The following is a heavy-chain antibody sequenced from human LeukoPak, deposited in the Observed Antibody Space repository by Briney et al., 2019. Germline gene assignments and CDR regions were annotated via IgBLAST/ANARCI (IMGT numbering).Heavy chain of an antibody. V-gene: IGHV3-74*01. CDR3: AKVRYCSAASSYTYFDA. D-gene: IGHD2-2*02. CDR2: INTDGGTT. Sequence: GGSLRLSCAASGFTFSSSWMHWVRQAPGKGLVWVSRINTDGGTTTYADSVKGRFTISRDNAKNTLYLQMNSLKAEDTAIYYCAKVRYCSAASSYTYFDAWGQGTLVTVSS. J-gene: IGHJ4*02. CDR1: GFTFSSSW.